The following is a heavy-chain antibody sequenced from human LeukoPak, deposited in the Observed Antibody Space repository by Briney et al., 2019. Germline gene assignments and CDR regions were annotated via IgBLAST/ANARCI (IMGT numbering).Heavy chain of an antibody. D-gene: IGHD1-14*01. J-gene: IGHJ6*02. CDR1: GYTFTGYY. CDR2: INPNSGGT. CDR3: ARDAGKEHPSDV. V-gene: IGHV1-2*02. Sequence: ASVKVSCKASGYTFTGYYMHWVRQAPGQGLEWMGWINPNSGGTNYAQKFQGRVTMTRDTSISTAYMELSRLRSDDTAVYYCARDAGKEHPSDVWGQGTTVTVSS.